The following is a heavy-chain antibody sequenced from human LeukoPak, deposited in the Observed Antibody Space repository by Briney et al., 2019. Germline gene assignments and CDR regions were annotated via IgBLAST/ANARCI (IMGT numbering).Heavy chain of an antibody. CDR2: ISSSSSHR. V-gene: IGHV3-21*01. Sequence: GGSLRLSCAASGFTISSHSMNWVRKAPGKGPEWVSSISSSSSHRYFADSVKGRFTISRDNAKNSLYLQMNSLRKEDTAVYYCARYFRTLLDDYNPPYHFDYWGQGTLVTVSS. J-gene: IGHJ4*02. CDR3: ARYFRTLLDDYNPPYHFDY. CDR1: GFTISSHS. D-gene: IGHD5-24*01.